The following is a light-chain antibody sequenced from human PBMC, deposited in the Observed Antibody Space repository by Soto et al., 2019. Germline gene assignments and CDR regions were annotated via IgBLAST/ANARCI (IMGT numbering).Light chain of an antibody. Sequence: DIRMTQSASSLSASVGDKITITCRASQGMNNFLAWYQQKPGEVPKLLIYAASTLQSGVSSRFSGSGSGTVFTLTITSLQPEDVGSYYCQKYNSVPRTFGQGTKVEVK. CDR2: AAS. CDR1: QGMNNF. V-gene: IGKV1-27*01. J-gene: IGKJ1*01. CDR3: QKYNSVPRT.